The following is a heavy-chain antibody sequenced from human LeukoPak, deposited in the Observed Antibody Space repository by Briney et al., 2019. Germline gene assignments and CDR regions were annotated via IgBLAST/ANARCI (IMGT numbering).Heavy chain of an antibody. J-gene: IGHJ4*02. CDR1: GFTFSSYS. CDR2: ISSSSYI. CDR3: ARDLMTSTPFDY. Sequence: GRSLRLSCAASGFTFSSYSMNWVRQAPGKGLEWVSSISSSSYIYYADSVKGRFTISRDNAKNSLYLQMNSLRAEDTAVYYCARDLMTSTPFDYWGQGTLVTVSS. D-gene: IGHD3-16*01. V-gene: IGHV3-21*01.